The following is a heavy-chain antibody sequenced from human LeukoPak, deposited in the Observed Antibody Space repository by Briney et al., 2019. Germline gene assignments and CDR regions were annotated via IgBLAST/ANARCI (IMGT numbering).Heavy chain of an antibody. Sequence: GGSLRLSCAASGFTFSSYAMSWVRQAPGKGLEWVSSISSSSSYIYYADSVKGRFTTSRDNAKNSLYLQMNSLRAEDTAVYYCARDWDQLLYGFDYWGQGTLVTVSS. CDR3: ARDWDQLLYGFDY. V-gene: IGHV3-21*01. CDR1: GFTFSSYA. J-gene: IGHJ4*02. CDR2: ISSSSSYI. D-gene: IGHD2-2*02.